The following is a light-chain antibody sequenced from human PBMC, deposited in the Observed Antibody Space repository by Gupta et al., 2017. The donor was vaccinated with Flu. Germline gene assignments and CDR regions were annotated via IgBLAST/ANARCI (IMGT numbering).Light chain of an antibody. CDR1: QSISSY. J-gene: IGKJ2*02. CDR2: AAS. Sequence: DIQKTQSPSSLSSSVGDRVTITCRASQSISSYLNWYQQKPGKAPKLLIYAASSMKSGVPSRFSGSGSGTDFTLTISRLQPEDFATYYCQHRYSTTCIFGQGTKLEIK. V-gene: IGKV1-39*01. CDR3: QHRYSTTCI.